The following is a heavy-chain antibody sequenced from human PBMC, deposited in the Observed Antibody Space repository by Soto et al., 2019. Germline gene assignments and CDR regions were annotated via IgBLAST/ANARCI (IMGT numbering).Heavy chain of an antibody. J-gene: IGHJ4*02. CDR2: ISGSGGST. CDR3: ARSRTGTTFYYFDY. D-gene: IGHD1-7*01. Sequence: GGSLRLSCAASGFTFSSYAMSWVPQAPGKGLEWVSAISGSGGSTYYADSVKGWFTISRDNSKNTLYLQMNSLRAEDTAVYYCARSRTGTTFYYFDYWGQGTLVTVSS. CDR1: GFTFSSYA. V-gene: IGHV3-23*01.